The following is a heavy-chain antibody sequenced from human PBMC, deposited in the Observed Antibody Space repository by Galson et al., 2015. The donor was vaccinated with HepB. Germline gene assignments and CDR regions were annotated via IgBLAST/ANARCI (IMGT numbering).Heavy chain of an antibody. CDR3: ARDGRSPVEFWFDL. J-gene: IGHJ2*01. CDR1: RFTFSTHS. V-gene: IGHV3-48*02. CDR2: ITGTGVIV. D-gene: IGHD3-10*01. Sequence: SLRLSCAASRFTFSTHSMHWVRQAPGKGLEWIAYITGTGVIVYADSVQGRFTISRDNAKYSLFLQMNSLRDEDTAVYYCARDGRSPVEFWFDLWGRGTLVTVSS.